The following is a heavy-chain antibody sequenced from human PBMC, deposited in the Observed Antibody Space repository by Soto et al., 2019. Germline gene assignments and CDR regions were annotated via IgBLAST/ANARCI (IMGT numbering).Heavy chain of an antibody. CDR3: TTYDNSRFDY. D-gene: IGHD3-22*01. CDR1: GFSFSNAW. J-gene: IGHJ4*02. CDR2: IKSKSDGGTA. Sequence: GGSLRLSCIASGFSFSNAWMSWVRLIPGKGLEFVGRIKSKSDGGTAEHAAPVKGRFSLSRDDSKNTLYLQMNSLKTEDTALYYCTTYDNSRFDYWGQGTQVTVSS. V-gene: IGHV3-15*01.